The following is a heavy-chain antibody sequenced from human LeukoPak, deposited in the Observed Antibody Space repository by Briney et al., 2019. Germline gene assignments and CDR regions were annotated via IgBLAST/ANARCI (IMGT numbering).Heavy chain of an antibody. D-gene: IGHD3-10*01. CDR3: ARDRNAMVPAFDI. V-gene: IGHV3-21*01. Sequence: PGGSLRLSCAASGFTFSSYSMNWVRQAPGKGLEWVSSISSSSSYIYYADSVKGRFTISRDNAKNSLYLQMNSLRAEDTAVYYCARDRNAMVPAFDIWGQGTMVTVSS. CDR2: ISSSSSYI. CDR1: GFTFSSYS. J-gene: IGHJ3*02.